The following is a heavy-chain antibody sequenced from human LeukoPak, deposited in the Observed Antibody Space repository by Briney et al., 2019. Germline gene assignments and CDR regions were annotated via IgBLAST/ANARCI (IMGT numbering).Heavy chain of an antibody. CDR3: ARKGYYYDSSGYYRPFDF. D-gene: IGHD3-22*01. CDR1: GFTFSTYE. CDR2: VSSSGTTI. V-gene: IGHV3-48*03. Sequence: PGWSLRLSCAASGFTFSTYEMNWVRLAPGKGLEWVSYVSSSGTTIYYADSVKGRFTISRDNAKNSLSLHMNSLRAEDTAVYYCARKGYYYDSSGYYRPFDFWGQGTLVTVSS. J-gene: IGHJ4*02.